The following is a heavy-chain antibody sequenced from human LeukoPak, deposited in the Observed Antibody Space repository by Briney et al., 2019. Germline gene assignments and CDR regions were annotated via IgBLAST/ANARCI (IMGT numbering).Heavy chain of an antibody. CDR1: GYTFTSYG. CDR3: ARDSNRIVGATFYYYYGMDV. CDR2: ISAYNGNT. J-gene: IGHJ6*02. Sequence: ASVKVSCKASGYTFTSYGISWVRQAPGQGLEWMGWISAYNGNTNYAQKLQGRVTMTTDTSTSTAYMELRSLRSDDTAVYYCARDSNRIVGATFYYYYGMDVWGQGTTVTVSS. V-gene: IGHV1-18*01. D-gene: IGHD1-26*01.